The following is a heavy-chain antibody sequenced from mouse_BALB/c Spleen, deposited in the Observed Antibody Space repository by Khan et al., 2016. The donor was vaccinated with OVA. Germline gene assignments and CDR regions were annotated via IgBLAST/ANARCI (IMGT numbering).Heavy chain of an antibody. CDR2: INPSTGYT. V-gene: IGHV1-7*01. Sequence: QVQLQQSGAELAKPGASVKMSCKASGYTFTSYWMHWVKQRPGQGLEWIGYINPSTGYTEYNQKFKDKATLTTDKSSSTAYMQLSSLTSADSAVYYCASSILFYYSMYYWGQGTSVTVSS. J-gene: IGHJ4*01. CDR3: ASSILFYYSMYY. CDR1: GYTFTSYW.